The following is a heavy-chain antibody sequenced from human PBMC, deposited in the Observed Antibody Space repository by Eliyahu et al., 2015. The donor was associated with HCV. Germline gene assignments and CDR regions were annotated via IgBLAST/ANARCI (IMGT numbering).Heavy chain of an antibody. V-gene: IGHV2-26*02. CDR3: ARVSTELLLWNWWYYLDV. CDR1: GFSLNNRLG. CDR2: IFSNDAK. J-gene: IGHJ6*03. Sequence: QVTLKESGPVLVKPTETLTLTCTVXGFSLNNRLGVSWIXQPPGKALEWLAHIFSNDAKSYSTSLRSRLTISKDTSRSQVVLTMTNMDPVDTATYYCARVSTELLLWNWWYYLDVWGKGTTVTVSS. D-gene: IGHD3-22*01.